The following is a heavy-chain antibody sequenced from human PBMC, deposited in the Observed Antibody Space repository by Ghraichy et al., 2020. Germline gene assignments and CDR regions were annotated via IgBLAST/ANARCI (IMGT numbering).Heavy chain of an antibody. Sequence: SGPTLVKPTQTLTLTCTFSGFSLSNYQMCVTWIRQRPGKALEWLAHIYWDDDKYYNTALKTRLTVSKDPSDTQVVLKLTNVDPMDTATYFCARTRAARENTAVADYSDYWGQGTLVTVSS. D-gene: IGHD6-19*01. CDR3: ARTRAARENTAVADYSDY. J-gene: IGHJ4*02. V-gene: IGHV2-70*01. CDR2: IYWDDDK. CDR1: GFSLSNYQMC.